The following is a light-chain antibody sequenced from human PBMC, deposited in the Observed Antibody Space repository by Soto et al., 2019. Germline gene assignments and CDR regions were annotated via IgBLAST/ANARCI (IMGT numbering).Light chain of an antibody. CDR2: GAS. CDR1: QSVSTNY. J-gene: IGKJ5*01. CDR3: QRYGSSPSIT. V-gene: IGKV3-20*01. Sequence: EIVLTQSPGTLSLSPGERATLSCRASQSVSTNYLAWYQQKPGRAPRLLIYGASSRVTGIPGRFSGSGSGTDFTLTISRLEPEDFAVYYCQRYGSSPSITFGQGTRWRL.